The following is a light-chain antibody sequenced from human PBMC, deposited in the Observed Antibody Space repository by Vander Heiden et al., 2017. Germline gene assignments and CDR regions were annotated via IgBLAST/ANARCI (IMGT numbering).Light chain of an antibody. Sequence: DVVMTQSPLSLPVTLGQPASISGRSSQSLVNSNGNNYVNWSQQRPGQSQRRLIYKVSNRDSGVPDRFSGSGSGTDFTLKISRVEAEDVGVYYCMQGTHWPPTFGQGTKLEIK. CDR3: MQGTHWPPT. J-gene: IGKJ2*01. CDR2: KVS. V-gene: IGKV2-30*01. CDR1: QSLVNSNGNNY.